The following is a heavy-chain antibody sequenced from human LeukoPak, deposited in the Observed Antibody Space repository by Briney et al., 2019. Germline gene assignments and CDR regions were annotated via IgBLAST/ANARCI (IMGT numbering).Heavy chain of an antibody. D-gene: IGHD3-9*01. CDR1: GHTFTSYD. CDR2: MNPNSGNT. V-gene: IGHV1-8*01. Sequence: ASVKVSCKASGHTFTSYDINWVRQATGQGLEWMRWMNPNSGNTGYAQKFQGRVTMTRNTSISTAYMELSSLRSEDTAVYYCARRPYKYYDILTGYYRSEFEYWGQGTLVTVSS. J-gene: IGHJ4*02. CDR3: ARRPYKYYDILTGYYRSEFEY.